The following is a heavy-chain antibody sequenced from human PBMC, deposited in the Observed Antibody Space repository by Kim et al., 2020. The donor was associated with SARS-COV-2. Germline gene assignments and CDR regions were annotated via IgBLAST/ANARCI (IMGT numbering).Heavy chain of an antibody. CDR2: INVANGKA. V-gene: IGHV1-3*01. CDR1: GYTFTGYA. Sequence: ASVKVSCKASGYTFTGYAIHWVRQAPGQRLECMGWINVANGKAEYSEKFQGRVTFTRDTSATTIYMELSNLRSEDRAIYYCARPNLSLRLGSYDGGANDAFDIWGQGTMVTVSS. CDR3: ARPNLSLRLGSYDGGANDAFDI. J-gene: IGHJ3*02. D-gene: IGHD3-10*01.